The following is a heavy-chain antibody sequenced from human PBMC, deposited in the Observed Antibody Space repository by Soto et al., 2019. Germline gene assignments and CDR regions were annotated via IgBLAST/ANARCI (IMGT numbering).Heavy chain of an antibody. CDR3: ARDRGYCSCGTCTADWFDP. D-gene: IGHD2-15*01. J-gene: IGHJ5*02. V-gene: IGHV1-18*01. Sequence: SVKVSCKATGYTFTSFGFHWVRQPPSQGLEWMGWNNTYNSNTNDAQNLQGWATMGRVTSTTTAYMETRSLRSDDTAVYYCARDRGYCSCGTCTADWFDPWGQGTLVTVSS. CDR2: NNTYNSNT. CDR1: GYTFTSFG.